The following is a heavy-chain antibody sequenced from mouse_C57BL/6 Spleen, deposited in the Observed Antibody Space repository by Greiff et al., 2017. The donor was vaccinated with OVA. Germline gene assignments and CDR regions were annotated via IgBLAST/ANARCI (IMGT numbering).Heavy chain of an antibody. V-gene: IGHV1-26*01. CDR1: GYTFTDYY. CDR2: INPNNGGT. J-gene: IGHJ1*03. Sequence: EVQLQQSGPELVKPGASVKISCKASGYTFTDYYMNWVKQSHGKSLEWIGDINPNNGGTSYNQKFKGKATLTVDKSSSTAYMELRSLTSEDSAVYYCASPYYYGSRGYFDVWGTGTTVTVSS. CDR3: ASPYYYGSRGYFDV. D-gene: IGHD1-1*01.